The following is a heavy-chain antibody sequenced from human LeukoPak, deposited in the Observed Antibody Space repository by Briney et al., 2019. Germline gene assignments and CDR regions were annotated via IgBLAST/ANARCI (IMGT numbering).Heavy chain of an antibody. J-gene: IGHJ4*02. Sequence: GRSLRLSCAVSGFSFSTYAMHWVRQAPAKGLDWVAVISNDGDKKYYADSVKGRVTISRDNSKNTLYLDLNSLRIEDTSVFYFGRSAGGGKPIDYWGQGTLVTVSS. CDR1: GFSFSTYA. D-gene: IGHD1-14*01. CDR2: ISNDGDKK. CDR3: GRSAGGGKPIDY. V-gene: IGHV3-30*03.